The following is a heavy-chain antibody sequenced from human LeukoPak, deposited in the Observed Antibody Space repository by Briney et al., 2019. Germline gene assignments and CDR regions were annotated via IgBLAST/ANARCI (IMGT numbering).Heavy chain of an antibody. D-gene: IGHD3-10*01. CDR2: IKQDGSEK. J-gene: IGHJ6*02. Sequence: GGSLRLSCAASGFTISNYWMSWVRQAPGKGLEWVANIKQDGSEKKYVDSVEGRFSISRDNAENSLYLQIYTLRVEDTAGYYCARWYGGSGSWVLDVWGQGTTVTVSS. CDR3: ARWYGGSGSWVLDV. CDR1: GFTISNYW. V-gene: IGHV3-7*04.